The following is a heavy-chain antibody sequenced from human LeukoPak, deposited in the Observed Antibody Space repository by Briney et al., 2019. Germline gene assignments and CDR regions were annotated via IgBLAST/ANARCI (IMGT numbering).Heavy chain of an antibody. CDR1: GFTFSSYA. CDR3: AKDWDSGSYGNYFDY. Sequence: GGSLRLSCAASGFTFSSYAMSWVRQAPGKGLEWVSAISGSGGSTYYADSVKGRFTISRDNSKNTLYLQMSSLRAEDTAVYYCAKDWDSGSYGNYFDYWGQGTLVTVSS. CDR2: ISGSGGST. J-gene: IGHJ4*02. D-gene: IGHD1-26*01. V-gene: IGHV3-23*01.